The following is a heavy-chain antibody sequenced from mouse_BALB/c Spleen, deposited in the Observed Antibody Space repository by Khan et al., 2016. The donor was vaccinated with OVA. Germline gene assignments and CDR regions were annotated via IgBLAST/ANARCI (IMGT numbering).Heavy chain of an antibody. CDR2: IYPGTDNT. Sequence: QVQLKQSGAELVRPGASVKLSCKTSGYIFTSYWIHWVKQRSGQGLEWIARIYPGTDNTYYNEKLRDKAKLTADKSSSTAYIQLSSLKSEDSAVYFCAREEALYYFAYWGQGTTLTVSS. CDR1: GYIFTSYW. J-gene: IGHJ2*01. CDR3: AREEALYYFAY. V-gene: IGHV1-76*01. D-gene: IGHD1-1*01.